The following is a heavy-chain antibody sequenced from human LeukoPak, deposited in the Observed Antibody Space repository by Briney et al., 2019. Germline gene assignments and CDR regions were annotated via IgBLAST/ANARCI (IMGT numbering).Heavy chain of an antibody. Sequence: PSETLSLTCAVYGGSFGGYYWTWIRQPPGKGLEWIGEINHGGSTNYNPSLKSRVNISMDTSKNQFSLKLNSVTAADTAIYYCARGQKWLSFYYFDFWGQGTLVTVSS. CDR2: INHGGST. D-gene: IGHD3-22*01. V-gene: IGHV4-34*01. J-gene: IGHJ4*02. CDR1: GGSFGGYY. CDR3: ARGQKWLSFYYFDF.